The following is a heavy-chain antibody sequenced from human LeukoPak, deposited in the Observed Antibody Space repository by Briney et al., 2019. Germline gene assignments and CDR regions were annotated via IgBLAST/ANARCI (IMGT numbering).Heavy chain of an antibody. D-gene: IGHD3-22*01. J-gene: IGHJ4*02. Sequence: GESLKISCKGSGSSFTNFWIGWVRRMPGKGLEWMGLIYPGDSDTRYSPSFQGQVTISADKSINTAYLQWSSLKASDTAMYYCARRDDSKAFDYWGQGTLVTVSS. CDR1: GSSFTNFW. V-gene: IGHV5-51*01. CDR2: IYPGDSDT. CDR3: ARRDDSKAFDY.